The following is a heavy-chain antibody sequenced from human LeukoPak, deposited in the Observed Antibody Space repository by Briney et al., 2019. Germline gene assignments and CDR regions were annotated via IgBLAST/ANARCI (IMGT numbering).Heavy chain of an antibody. CDR2: ISGSGGST. Sequence: QSGGSLRLSCAASGFTFSSYWMSWVRQAPGKGLEWVSAISGSGGSTYYADSVKGRFTISRDNSKNTLYLQMNSLRAEDTAVYYCAKDRDGASGANDAFDIWGQGTMVTVSS. V-gene: IGHV3-23*01. CDR1: GFTFSSYW. CDR3: AKDRDGASGANDAFDI. J-gene: IGHJ3*02. D-gene: IGHD1-26*01.